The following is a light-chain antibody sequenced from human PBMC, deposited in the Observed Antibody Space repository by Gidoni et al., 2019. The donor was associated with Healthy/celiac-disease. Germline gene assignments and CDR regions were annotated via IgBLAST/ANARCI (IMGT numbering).Light chain of an antibody. V-gene: IGLV3-25*03. Sequence: YELTQPPSVSVSPGQTARITCSGDALPKQYAYWYQQKPGQAPVLVIYKDSERPSVIPERFSGSSSGTTVTLTISGVQAEDEADYYCQSADSSGTYVFGTGTKVTVL. CDR2: KDS. J-gene: IGLJ1*01. CDR1: ALPKQY. CDR3: QSADSSGTYV.